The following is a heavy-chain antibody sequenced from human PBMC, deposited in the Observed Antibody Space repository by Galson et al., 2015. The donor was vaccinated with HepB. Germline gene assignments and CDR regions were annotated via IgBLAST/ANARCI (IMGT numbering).Heavy chain of an antibody. J-gene: IGHJ4*02. CDR3: VRDADESSQYGNLDY. D-gene: IGHD2-2*01. CDR1: GFIFSRYG. Sequence: SLRLPCAASGFIFSRYGMHCVRQAPGKGLEWVAVMWANGSSKSHPDSVKGRFPTFSANSEHMGFLQMNSLRAEDTAVYYCVRDADESSQYGNLDYWGRGTLVTVSS. CDR2: MWANGSSK. V-gene: IGHV3-33*01.